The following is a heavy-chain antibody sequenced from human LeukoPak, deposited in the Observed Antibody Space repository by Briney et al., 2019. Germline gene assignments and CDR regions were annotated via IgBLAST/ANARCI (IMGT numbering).Heavy chain of an antibody. V-gene: IGHV3-48*02. CDR2: ISSSSSTI. D-gene: IGHD2-15*01. Sequence: PGGSLRLSCAASGFTFSSYSMNWVRQAPGKGLEWVSYISSSSSTIYYADSVKGRFTISRDNAKNSLYLQMNSLRDEDTAVYYCARDCGGGSCYYYYGMDVWGQGTTVTVSS. J-gene: IGHJ6*02. CDR3: ARDCGGGSCYYYYGMDV. CDR1: GFTFSSYS.